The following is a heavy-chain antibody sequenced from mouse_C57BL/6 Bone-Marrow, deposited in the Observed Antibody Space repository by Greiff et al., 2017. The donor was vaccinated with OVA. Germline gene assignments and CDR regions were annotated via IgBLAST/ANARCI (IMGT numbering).Heavy chain of an antibody. CDR3: ARWVSLYYYAMDY. Sequence: VQLQQPGAELVKPGASVKLSCKASGYTFTSYWMHWVKQRPGQGLEWIGMIHPNSGSTNYNEKFKSKATLTVDKSSSTAYMQLSSLTSDDSAVYYCARWVSLYYYAMDYWGQGTSVTVSS. V-gene: IGHV1-64*01. J-gene: IGHJ4*01. CDR2: IHPNSGST. D-gene: IGHD6-5*01. CDR1: GYTFTSYW.